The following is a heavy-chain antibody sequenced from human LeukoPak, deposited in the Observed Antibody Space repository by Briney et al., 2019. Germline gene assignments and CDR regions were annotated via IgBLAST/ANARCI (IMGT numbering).Heavy chain of an antibody. CDR1: GFTFSSYG. CDR3: AKDPGGSSGYPDAFDI. Sequence: GGSLRLSCAASGFTFSSYGMHWVRQAPGKGLEWVAVISYDGSNKYYADSVKGRYTISRDNSKNTLYLQMNSLRAEDTAAYYCAKDPGGSSGYPDAFDIWGQGTMVTVSS. J-gene: IGHJ3*02. CDR2: ISYDGSNK. D-gene: IGHD3-22*01. V-gene: IGHV3-30*18.